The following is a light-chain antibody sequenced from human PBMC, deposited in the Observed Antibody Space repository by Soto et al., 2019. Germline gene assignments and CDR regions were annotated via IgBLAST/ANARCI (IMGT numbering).Light chain of an antibody. CDR3: VSFTSGTPDV. CDR2: DVA. J-gene: IGLJ1*01. V-gene: IGLV2-14*03. CDR1: SSDVGGSNF. Sequence: QSALTQPASVSASPGQSITISCTGTSSDVGGSNFVSWYQQHPGKPPKLIIYDVATRPSGVSNRFSGSKSGSTASLIISRLQTEDEADYYCVSFTSGTPDVFGSGTKVTVL.